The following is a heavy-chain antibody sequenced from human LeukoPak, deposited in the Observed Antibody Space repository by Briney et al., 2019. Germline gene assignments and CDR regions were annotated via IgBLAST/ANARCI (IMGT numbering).Heavy chain of an antibody. CDR2: IENGATT. CDR3: VKDYRVGSSPAFGDF. J-gene: IGHJ4*02. Sequence: GGSLRLSCAASGFTVSSNYMSWVRQAPGKGLEWVSGLIENGATTYYADSVKGRFTISRDNYRNTMYLQMNSLRAEDTAIYYCVKDYRVGSSPAFGDFWGRGILVTVSS. CDR1: GFTVSSNY. D-gene: IGHD2-21*01. V-gene: IGHV3-53*01.